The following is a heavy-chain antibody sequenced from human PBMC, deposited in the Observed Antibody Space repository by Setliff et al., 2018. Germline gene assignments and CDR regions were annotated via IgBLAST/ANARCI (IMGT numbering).Heavy chain of an antibody. J-gene: IGHJ6*03. CDR3: AKCGGDHCCPLNYYQYMDV. D-gene: IGHD2-21*02. CDR1: GYTFTNYW. V-gene: IGHV5-51*01. Sequence: GESLKISCRASGYTFTNYWIGWVRQMPGKGLEWMGIIYPADSVKGRFTVSRDNAKNTLYLQMNSLRDEDTAVYYCAKCGGDHCCPLNYYQYMDVWGKGTTVTVSS. CDR2: IYPADS.